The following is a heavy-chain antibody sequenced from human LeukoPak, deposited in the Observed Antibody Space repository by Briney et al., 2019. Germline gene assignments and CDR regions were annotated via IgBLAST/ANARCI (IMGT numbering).Heavy chain of an antibody. V-gene: IGHV1-8*01. CDR3: ARESLNSSSWDNWFDP. CDR1: GYTFTSYD. Sequence: EASVKVSCKASGYTFTSYDINWVRQATGQGLEWMGWMNPNSGNTGYAQKFQGRVTMTRNISISTAYMELSSLRSEDTAVYYCARESLNSSSWDNWFDPWGQGTLVTVSS. CDR2: MNPNSGNT. D-gene: IGHD6-13*01. J-gene: IGHJ5*02.